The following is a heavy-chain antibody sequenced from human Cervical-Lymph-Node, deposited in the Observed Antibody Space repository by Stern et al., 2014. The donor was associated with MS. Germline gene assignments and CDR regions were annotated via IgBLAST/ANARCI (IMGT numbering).Heavy chain of an antibody. J-gene: IGHJ2*01. CDR2: ISYDGSNQ. V-gene: IGHV3-30*18. CDR1: GFTFSNYG. CDR3: VKGEYNLRYFDL. D-gene: IGHD1-20*01. Sequence: VQLVESGGGVVQPGRSLRLSCAASGFTFSNYGMHWVRQAPGKGLEWVTVISYDGSNQNYADSVKGRFTISRDNSNNTLYLQMHSLSPEDTAVYYCVKGEYNLRYFDLWGRGTLVTVSS.